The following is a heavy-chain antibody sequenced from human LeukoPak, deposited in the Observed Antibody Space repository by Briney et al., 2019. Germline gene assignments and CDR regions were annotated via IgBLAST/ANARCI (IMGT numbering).Heavy chain of an antibody. V-gene: IGHV4-59*01. CDR3: ARDTVGSSSTFDY. J-gene: IGHJ4*02. CDR2: IFYSGSA. Sequence: SETLSLTCTVTGVSISSYYWSWIRQAPGKGLEWIGYIFYSGSANSNPSLKSRVTISVDTSKNQFSLKLSSVTAADTAVYYCARDTVGSSSTFDYWGQGTLVTVSS. D-gene: IGHD6-13*01. CDR1: GVSISSYY.